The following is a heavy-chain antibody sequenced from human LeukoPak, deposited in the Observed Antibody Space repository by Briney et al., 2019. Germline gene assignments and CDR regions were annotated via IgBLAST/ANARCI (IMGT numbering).Heavy chain of an antibody. Sequence: SQTLSLTCTVSGGSISNGSYYWSWIRRPAGKGLEWIGRIYTSGSTNYNPSLKSRVTISLQTPKNQFSLKLSSVTAADTAVYYCARGRLGLYCSSTSCLHFDYWGEGTLVTVSS. J-gene: IGHJ4*02. CDR1: GGSISNGSYY. D-gene: IGHD2-2*01. CDR2: IYTSGST. V-gene: IGHV4-61*02. CDR3: ARGRLGLYCSSTSCLHFDY.